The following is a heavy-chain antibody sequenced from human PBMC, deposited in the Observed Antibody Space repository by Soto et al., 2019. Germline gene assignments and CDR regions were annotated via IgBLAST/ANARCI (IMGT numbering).Heavy chain of an antibody. Sequence: SVKVSCKASGGTFSSYAISWVRQAPGQGLEWMGGIIPIFGTANYAQKFQGRVTITADESTSTAYMELSSLRSEDTAVYYCARIYCSGGSCPFGMDVWGQGTTVTSP. CDR1: GGTFSSYA. CDR2: IIPIFGTA. J-gene: IGHJ6*02. D-gene: IGHD2-15*01. CDR3: ARIYCSGGSCPFGMDV. V-gene: IGHV1-69*13.